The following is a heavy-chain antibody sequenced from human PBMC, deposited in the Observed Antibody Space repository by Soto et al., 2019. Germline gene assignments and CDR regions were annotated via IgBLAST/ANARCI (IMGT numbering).Heavy chain of an antibody. D-gene: IGHD2-15*01. CDR3: ARRGFCSGDRCRPDR. CDR2: IHNSGST. J-gene: IGHJ5*02. Sequence: QMQLQESGPGLVKPSETLSLTCTVPGDPMTSDYWSWIRQSPGKGLEWMGYIHNSGSTYYNPSLGSRVTISLDTAKKQYSLKLTSVTAADTAVYYCARRGFCSGDRCRPDRWGQGTLVTVSS. CDR1: GDPMTSDY. V-gene: IGHV4-59*08.